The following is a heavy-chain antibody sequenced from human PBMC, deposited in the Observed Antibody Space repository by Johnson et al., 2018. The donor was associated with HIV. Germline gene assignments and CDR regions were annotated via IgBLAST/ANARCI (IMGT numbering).Heavy chain of an antibody. D-gene: IGHD1-1*01. J-gene: IGHJ3*02. Sequence: QMQLVESGGGVVQPGRSLRLSCAASGLTFSSYAMHWVRQAPGKGLEWVAVISYDGSNKYYADSVKGRFTISRDNSKNTLYLQMNSLRAEDTAVYYCASRYTVDAFDIWGQGTMVTVSS. CDR2: ISYDGSNK. V-gene: IGHV3-30*04. CDR3: ASRYTVDAFDI. CDR1: GLTFSSYA.